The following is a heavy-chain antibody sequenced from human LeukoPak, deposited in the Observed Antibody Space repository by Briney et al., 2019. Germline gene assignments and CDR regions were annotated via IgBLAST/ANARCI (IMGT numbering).Heavy chain of an antibody. CDR1: GYTFTGYY. CDR2: INPNSGGT. Sequence: ASVKVSCKASGYTFTGYYMHWVRQAPGQGLEWMGWINPNSGGTNYAQKFQGRVTMTRDTSISTAYMELSRLRSDDTAVYYCARENYYDSSGYFRRAEYFQHWGQGTLVTVSS. D-gene: IGHD3-22*01. V-gene: IGHV1-2*02. J-gene: IGHJ1*01. CDR3: ARENYYDSSGYFRRAEYFQH.